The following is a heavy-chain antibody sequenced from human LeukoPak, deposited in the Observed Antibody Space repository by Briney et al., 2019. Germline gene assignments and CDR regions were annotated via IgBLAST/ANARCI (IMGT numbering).Heavy chain of an antibody. Sequence: GGSLRLSCAASGFTSSDYYMSWIRQAPGKGLEWVSYISSSGSTIYYADSVKGRFTISRDNAKNSLYLQMNSLRAEDTAVYYCARRQQLDYYFDYWGQGTLVTVSS. D-gene: IGHD6-13*01. J-gene: IGHJ4*02. CDR1: GFTSSDYY. CDR2: ISSSGSTI. CDR3: ARRQQLDYYFDY. V-gene: IGHV3-11*01.